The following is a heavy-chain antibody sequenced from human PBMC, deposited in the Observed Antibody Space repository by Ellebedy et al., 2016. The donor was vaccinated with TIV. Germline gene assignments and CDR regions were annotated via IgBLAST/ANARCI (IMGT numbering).Heavy chain of an antibody. CDR1: GFTFSSYG. V-gene: IGHV3-30*02. CDR2: IRYDGSNK. J-gene: IGHJ6*02. CDR3: AKERIVVVTAIPRVPMDV. D-gene: IGHD2-21*02. Sequence: PGGSLRLSCAASGFTFSSYGMHRVRQAPGKGLEWVAFIRYDGSNKYYADSVKGRFTISRDNSNNTLYLQMNSLRAEDTAVYYCAKERIVVVTAIPRVPMDVWGQGTTVTVSS.